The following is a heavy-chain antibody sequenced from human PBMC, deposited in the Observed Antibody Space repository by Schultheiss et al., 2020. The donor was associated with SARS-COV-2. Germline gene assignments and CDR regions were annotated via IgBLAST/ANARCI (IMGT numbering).Heavy chain of an antibody. CDR1: GGSISSGGYY. CDR3: ARGGYCSSTSCYKAMWFDP. V-gene: IGHV4-31*03. CDR2: INHGGGT. D-gene: IGHD2-2*02. J-gene: IGHJ5*02. Sequence: SETLSLTCTVSGGSISSGGYYWSWIRQHPGKGLEWIGEINHGGGTYYNPSLKSRVTISVDTSKNQFSLKLSSVTAADTAVYYCARGGYCSSTSCYKAMWFDPWGQGTQVTVSS.